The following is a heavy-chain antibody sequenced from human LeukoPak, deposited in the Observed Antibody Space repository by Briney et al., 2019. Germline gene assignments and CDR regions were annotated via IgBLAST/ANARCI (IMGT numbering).Heavy chain of an antibody. CDR2: VLYDGSNK. V-gene: IGHV3-30*04. J-gene: IGHJ4*02. Sequence: GGSLRLSCAASGFTFTLYTMHWVRQAPGKGLEWVAVVLYDGSNKYYADSVKGRFTLSGDNSKNTVSLQMNTLRADDTAAYYCVRDNYGGILDFWGQGTLVTVSS. CDR1: GFTFTLYT. D-gene: IGHD2-21*01. CDR3: VRDNYGGILDF.